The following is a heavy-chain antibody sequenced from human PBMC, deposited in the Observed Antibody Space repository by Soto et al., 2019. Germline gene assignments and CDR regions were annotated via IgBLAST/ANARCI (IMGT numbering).Heavy chain of an antibody. CDR3: ATNWKGDLGYFDD. Sequence: ADSVKVSCKVSGYTLTELSMHWVRQAPGKGLEWMGGFDPEDGETIYAQKFQGRVTMTEDTSTDTAYMELSSLRSEDTAVYYCATNWKGDLGYFDDWGQGTLVTVSS. J-gene: IGHJ4*02. CDR1: GYTLTELS. CDR2: FDPEDGET. D-gene: IGHD1-1*01. V-gene: IGHV1-24*01.